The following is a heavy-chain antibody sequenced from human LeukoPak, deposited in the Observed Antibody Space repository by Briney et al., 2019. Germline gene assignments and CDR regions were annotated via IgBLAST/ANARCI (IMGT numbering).Heavy chain of an antibody. CDR3: AKRHCSSTSCFPYYLDN. Sequence: PGGSLRLSCAASGFTFSSYGMHWVRQAPGKGLEWVAFIRYDASNKCYGDSVKGRFIISRDNSKNTLYLQMNSLRAEDTAVYHCAKRHCSSTSCFPYYLDNWGQGTLVTVSS. D-gene: IGHD2-2*01. CDR1: GFTFSSYG. V-gene: IGHV3-30*02. J-gene: IGHJ4*02. CDR2: IRYDASNK.